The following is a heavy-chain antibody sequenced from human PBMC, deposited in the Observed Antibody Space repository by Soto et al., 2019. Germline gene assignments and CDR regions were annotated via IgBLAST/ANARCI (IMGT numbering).Heavy chain of an antibody. Sequence: EVQLVESGGGLVKPGGSLRLSCAVSGFTFSNVWMSWVRQAPGKGLEWVGRIKSKSDGGTTDYAAPVKGRFTISRDDSKSTLYLQMNSLETEDTAVYYCTTENFWSGYYYGYWGQGTLVTVSS. CDR3: TTENFWSGYYYGY. CDR2: IKSKSDGGTT. D-gene: IGHD3-3*01. J-gene: IGHJ4*02. CDR1: GFTFSNVW. V-gene: IGHV3-15*01.